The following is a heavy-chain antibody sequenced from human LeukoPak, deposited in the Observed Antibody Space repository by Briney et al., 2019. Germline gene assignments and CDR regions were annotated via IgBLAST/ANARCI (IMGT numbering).Heavy chain of an antibody. Sequence: GRSLRLSCAASGFTFSSYAMHWVRQAPGKGLEWVAVISYDGSNKYYADSVKGRFTISRDNSKNTLYLQMNSLRAEDTAVYYCARVGVNYYDSSGYYTLDYWGQGTLVTVSS. D-gene: IGHD3-22*01. CDR2: ISYDGSNK. CDR3: ARVGVNYYDSSGYYTLDY. CDR1: GFTFSSYA. V-gene: IGHV3-30*04. J-gene: IGHJ4*02.